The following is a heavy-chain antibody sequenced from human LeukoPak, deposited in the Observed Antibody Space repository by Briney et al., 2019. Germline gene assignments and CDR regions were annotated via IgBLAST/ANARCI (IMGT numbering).Heavy chain of an antibody. Sequence: PGGSLRLSCAASGFTFSSYNMNWVRQAPGKGLEWVSSISSSSSYIYYADSVKGRFTISRDNAKNSLYLQMNSLRAEDTGAYYCTRERGYSYGYSDYWGQGTLVTVSS. CDR2: ISSSSSYI. D-gene: IGHD5-18*01. J-gene: IGHJ4*02. V-gene: IGHV3-21*01. CDR1: GFTFSSYN. CDR3: TRERGYSYGYSDY.